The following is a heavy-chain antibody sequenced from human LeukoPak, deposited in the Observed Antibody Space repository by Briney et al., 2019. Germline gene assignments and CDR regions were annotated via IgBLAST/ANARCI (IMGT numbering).Heavy chain of an antibody. CDR1: GFTFSSYG. CDR2: ISYDGSNK. J-gene: IGHJ4*02. CDR3: AKSFLLYYYDSSGCLDY. V-gene: IGHV3-30*18. Sequence: GGSLRLSCAASGFTFSSYGMHWVRQAPGKGLEWVAVISYDGSNKYYADSVKGRSTISRDNSKNTLYLQMNSLRAEDTAVYYCAKSFLLYYYDSSGCLDYWGQGTLVTVSS. D-gene: IGHD3-22*01.